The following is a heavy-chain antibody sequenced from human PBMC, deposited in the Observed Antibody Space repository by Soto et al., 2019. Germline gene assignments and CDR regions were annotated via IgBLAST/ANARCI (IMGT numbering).Heavy chain of an antibody. CDR3: SRNRPRVAY. J-gene: IGHJ4*02. CDR2: ISAYNGNT. Sequence: QVQLVQSGAEVKKHGASVKVSCKASSYTFTSYYISWVRQALGQGIEWMGRISAYNGNTNYAQKLQGRVTMTTATTTRTAYRKTGRLIYFGTAVYYCSRNRPRVAYWGQGPLVTVS. V-gene: IGHV1-18*01. CDR1: SYTFTSYY.